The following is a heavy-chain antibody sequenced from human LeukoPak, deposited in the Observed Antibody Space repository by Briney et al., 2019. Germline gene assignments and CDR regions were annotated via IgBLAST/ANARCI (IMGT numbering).Heavy chain of an antibody. D-gene: IGHD3-16*02. CDR1: GFTFSSYG. CDR2: IRYDGSNK. CDR3: AKEASMITFGGVIGATYFDY. Sequence: GGSLRLSCAASGFTFSSYGMHWVRQAPGKGLEWVAFIRYDGSNKYYADSVKGRFTISRDNSKNTLYLQMNSLRAEDTALYYCAKEASMITFGGVIGATYFDYWSQGTLVTVSS. V-gene: IGHV3-30*02. J-gene: IGHJ4*02.